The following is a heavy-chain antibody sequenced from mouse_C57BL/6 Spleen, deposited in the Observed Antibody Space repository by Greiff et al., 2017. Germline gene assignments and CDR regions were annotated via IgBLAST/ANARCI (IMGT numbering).Heavy chain of an antibody. J-gene: IGHJ1*03. CDR2: IDPDSGGT. CDR3: AREHGPYAGWYFDV. Sequence: QVQLQQPGAELVKPGASVKLSCKASGYTFTSYWMHWVKQRPGRGLEWIGRIDPDSGGTKYNEKFKSKAKLTVDPPSSTAYMQLSSLTSEDTAVYACAREHGPYAGWYFDVWGTGTTVTVSS. CDR1: GYTFTSYW. D-gene: IGHD1-1*01. V-gene: IGHV1-72*01.